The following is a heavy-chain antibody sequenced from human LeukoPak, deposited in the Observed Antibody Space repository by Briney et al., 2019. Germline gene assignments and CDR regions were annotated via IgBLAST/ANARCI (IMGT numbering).Heavy chain of an antibody. Sequence: PSETLSLTCTVSGGSISSSSYYWGWIRQPPGKGLEWIGSIYYSGSTYYNPSLKSRVTISVDTSKNQFSLKLSSVTAADTAVYYCARLRYDSSEYYWGQGTLVTVSS. CDR3: ARLRYDSSEYY. D-gene: IGHD3-22*01. V-gene: IGHV4-39*01. CDR2: IYYSGST. J-gene: IGHJ4*02. CDR1: GGSISSSSYY.